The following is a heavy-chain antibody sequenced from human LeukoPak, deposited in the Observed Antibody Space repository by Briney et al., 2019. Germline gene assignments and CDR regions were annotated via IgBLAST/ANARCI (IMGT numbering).Heavy chain of an antibody. Sequence: PVGSLRLSCVASGFFFDNYGLSWVRQVPGKGLEWVSGINWNGDSTGYVDSVKGRFTISRDNAKNSLYLQMNSLRAEDTAFYYCAGDGLPYYNLWSVYPYWGQGILVTVSS. CDR3: AGDGLPYYNLWSVYPY. CDR2: INWNGDST. V-gene: IGHV3-20*04. J-gene: IGHJ1*01. D-gene: IGHD3-3*01. CDR1: GFFFDNYG.